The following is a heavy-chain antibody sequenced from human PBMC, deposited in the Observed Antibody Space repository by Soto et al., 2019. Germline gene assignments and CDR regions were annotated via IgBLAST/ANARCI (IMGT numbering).Heavy chain of an antibody. CDR2: ISSSSSNI. J-gene: IGHJ4*02. CDR3: ARDNGYDAATLDY. CDR1: GFTFSTCS. V-gene: IGHV3-21*02. Sequence: EVQLVESGGGLVKPGGSLRLSCAASGFTFSTCSMNWVRQAPGKGLEWVSSISSSSSNIYYAYSVKGRFTISRDNAKNALYQQMNSLRADDTAVYYCARDNGYDAATLDYWGQGTLVTVSS. D-gene: IGHD5-12*01.